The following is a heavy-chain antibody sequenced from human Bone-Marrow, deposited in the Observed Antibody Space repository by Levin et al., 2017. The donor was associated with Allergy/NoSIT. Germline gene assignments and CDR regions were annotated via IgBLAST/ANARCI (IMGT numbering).Heavy chain of an antibody. J-gene: IGHJ4*02. Sequence: ASVKVSCKASGYTFTSYAMHWVRQAPGQRLEWMGWSNAGNGNTKYSQEFQGRVTITRDTSASTAYMELSSLRSEDMAVYYCARATYYYDSSGYWRPPYFDYWGQGTLVTVSS. CDR3: ARATYYYDSSGYWRPPYFDY. D-gene: IGHD3-22*01. V-gene: IGHV1-3*02. CDR2: SNAGNGNT. CDR1: GYTFTSYA.